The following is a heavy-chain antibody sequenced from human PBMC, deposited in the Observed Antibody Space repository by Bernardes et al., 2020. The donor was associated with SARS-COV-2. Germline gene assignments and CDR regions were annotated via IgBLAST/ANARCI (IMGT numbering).Heavy chain of an antibody. Sequence: SETLSLTCTVSGVSISNYFWSWIRQPPGKGLEWIGYISYTGSNAYNPSLKSRCTISRDTSKNHFSLKLNSVTAADTAMYYCARAGMEYYCDSSFDYWGQGTLGTVSS. J-gene: IGHJ4*02. V-gene: IGHV4-59*01. CDR1: GVSISNYF. CDR2: ISYTGSN. CDR3: ARAGMEYYCDSSFDY. D-gene: IGHD3-22*01.